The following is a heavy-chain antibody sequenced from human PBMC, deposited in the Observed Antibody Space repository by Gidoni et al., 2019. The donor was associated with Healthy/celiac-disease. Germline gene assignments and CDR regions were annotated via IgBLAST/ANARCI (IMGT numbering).Heavy chain of an antibody. D-gene: IGHD2-2*01. V-gene: IGHV3-23*01. CDR1: GFTFSSYA. Sequence: EVQLLESGGGLVQPGGSLRLSCAASGFTFSSYAMSWVRQAPGKGLEWVSAISGSGGSTYYADSVKGRFTISRDNSKNTLYLQMNSLRAEDTAVYYCAKYPVEYQLLWNWFDPWGQGTLVTVSS. J-gene: IGHJ5*02. CDR2: ISGSGGST. CDR3: AKYPVEYQLLWNWFDP.